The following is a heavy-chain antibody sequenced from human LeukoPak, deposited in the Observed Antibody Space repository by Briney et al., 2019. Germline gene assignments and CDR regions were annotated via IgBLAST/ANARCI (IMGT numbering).Heavy chain of an antibody. CDR2: INHSGST. D-gene: IGHD3-10*01. CDR1: GGSFSGYY. J-gene: IGHJ6*02. V-gene: IGHV4-34*01. Sequence: PSETLSLTYAVYGGSFSGYYWSWIRQPPGKGLEWIGEINHSGSTNYNPSLKSRVTISVDTSKNQFSLKLSSVTAADTAVYYCARGGPRYYYGSGSPRYYYGMDVWGQGTTVTVSS. CDR3: ARGGPRYYYGSGSPRYYYGMDV.